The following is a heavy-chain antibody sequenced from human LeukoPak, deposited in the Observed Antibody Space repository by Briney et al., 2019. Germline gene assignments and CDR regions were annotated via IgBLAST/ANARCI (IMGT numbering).Heavy chain of an antibody. D-gene: IGHD3-10*01. Sequence: SETLSLTCTVSGYSISSGYYWGWIRQPPGKGLEWIGNIYHSGSTYYNPSLKSRVTISVDRSKNQFSLKLSSVTAADTAVYYCARDSYYGSGSYSPFDYWGQGTLVTVSS. CDR2: IYHSGST. V-gene: IGHV4-38-2*02. J-gene: IGHJ4*02. CDR1: GYSISSGYY. CDR3: ARDSYYGSGSYSPFDY.